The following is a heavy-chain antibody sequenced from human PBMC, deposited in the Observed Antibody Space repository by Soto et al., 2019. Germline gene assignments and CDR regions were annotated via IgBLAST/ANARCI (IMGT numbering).Heavy chain of an antibody. V-gene: IGHV4-59*01. CDR3: ARDGSHYDFWSGYYSWFDP. Sequence: ETLSLTCTVSGGSISSYYRSWIRQPPGKGLEWIGYIYYSGSTNYNPSLKSRVTISVDTSKNQFSLKLSSVTAADTAVYYCARDGSHYDFWSGYYSWFDPWGQGTLVTVSS. J-gene: IGHJ5*02. CDR2: IYYSGST. CDR1: GGSISSYY. D-gene: IGHD3-3*01.